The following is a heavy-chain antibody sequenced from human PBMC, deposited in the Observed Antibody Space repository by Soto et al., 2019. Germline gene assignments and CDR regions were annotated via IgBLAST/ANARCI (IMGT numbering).Heavy chain of an antibody. J-gene: IGHJ6*02. CDR2: IYHSGST. V-gene: IGHV4-4*02. CDR3: ARVSGSYYYGMDV. D-gene: IGHD1-26*01. CDR1: GGPIAIITW. Sequence: PSGTLSPTSPFPGGPIAIITWWGWVGRPPGKGLEWIGEIYHSGSTNYNPSLKSRVTISVDKSKNQFSLKLSSVTAADTAVYYCARVSGSYYYGMDVWGQGTTVTVSS.